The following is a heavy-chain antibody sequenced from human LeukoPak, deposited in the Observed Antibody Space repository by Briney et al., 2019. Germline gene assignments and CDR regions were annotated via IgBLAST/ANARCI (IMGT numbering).Heavy chain of an antibody. CDR1: GYTFNNYG. J-gene: IGHJ4*02. CDR2: INPYNGDT. V-gene: IGHV1-18*01. Sequence: ASVKVSCKASGYTFNNYGVTWVRQAPGQGLEWMGRINPYNGDTHYAQNFQGRVTMTTDTSTSSAYMELRSLRSDDTAVYYCARGYCGGSTCYHNFDYWGQGTLVTVSS. D-gene: IGHD2-2*01. CDR3: ARGYCGGSTCYHNFDY.